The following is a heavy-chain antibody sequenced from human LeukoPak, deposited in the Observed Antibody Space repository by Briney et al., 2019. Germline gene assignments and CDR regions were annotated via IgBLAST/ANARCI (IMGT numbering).Heavy chain of an antibody. J-gene: IGHJ4*02. CDR2: ISAYNGNT. CDR3: ARDPTRFLEWLLWSPLDY. V-gene: IGHV1-18*01. CDR1: GYTFTSYG. D-gene: IGHD3-3*01. Sequence: GASVKVSCKASGYTFTSYGISWVRQAPGQGLEWMGWISAYNGNTNYAQKLQGRVTMTTDTSTSTAYMELRSLRSDGTAVYYCARDPTRFLEWLLWSPLDYWGQGTLVTVSS.